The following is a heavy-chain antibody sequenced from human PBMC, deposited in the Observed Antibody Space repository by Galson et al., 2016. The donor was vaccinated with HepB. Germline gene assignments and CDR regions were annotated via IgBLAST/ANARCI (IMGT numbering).Heavy chain of an antibody. D-gene: IGHD3-9*01. J-gene: IGHJ4*02. CDR2: ISWNSGNI. V-gene: IGHV3-9*01. Sequence: SLRLSCAASGFTFEDYVMHWVRQAPGKGLEWVSGISWNSGNIGYAGSVKGRFTISRDNAKNSLYLQMNSLRAEDTALYYCAKDKGLKPALRYSDGFDYWGQGTLVTVSS. CDR1: GFTFEDYV. CDR3: AKDKGLKPALRYSDGFDY.